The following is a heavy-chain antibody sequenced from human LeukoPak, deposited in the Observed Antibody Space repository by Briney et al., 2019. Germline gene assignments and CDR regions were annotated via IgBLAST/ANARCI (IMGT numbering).Heavy chain of an antibody. J-gene: IGHJ3*02. CDR2: ITVTTTFI. CDR3: AKDGVSSSVWAFDI. Sequence: GGSLRLSCAASGFNLSNYNMNWVRQAPGKGLEWVSSITVTTTFIYYADSVKGRFVISRDNSRNTLYLYMNSLRAEDSAVYYCAKDGVSSSVWAFDIWGQGTMVTVSS. V-gene: IGHV3-21*01. CDR1: GFNLSNYN. D-gene: IGHD3-10*01.